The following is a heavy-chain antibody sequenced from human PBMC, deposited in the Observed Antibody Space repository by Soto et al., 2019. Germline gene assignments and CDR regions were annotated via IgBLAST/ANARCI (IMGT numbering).Heavy chain of an antibody. D-gene: IGHD5-18*01. CDR2: INPSGGST. Sequence: QVQLVQSGAEVKKPGASVKVSCKASGYTFTSYYMHWVRQAPGQGLEWMGIINPSGGSTSYAQKFQGRVTMTRDTSTSTVYMELSSLRSEDTAVYYCARSSWIQLWSYYYYMDVWGKGTTVTVSS. CDR1: GYTFTSYY. J-gene: IGHJ6*03. CDR3: ARSSWIQLWSYYYYMDV. V-gene: IGHV1-46*03.